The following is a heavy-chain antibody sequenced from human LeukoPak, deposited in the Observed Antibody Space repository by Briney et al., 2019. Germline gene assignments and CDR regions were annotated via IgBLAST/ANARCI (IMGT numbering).Heavy chain of an antibody. CDR1: GFTFSSYS. J-gene: IGHJ4*02. Sequence: GGSLRLSCAASGFTFSSYSMNWVRQAPGKGLEWVSSISSSSSYIYYADSVNGRFTISRDNAKNSLYLQMNSLRAEDTAAYYCARDGYSSGWFDYWGQGTLVTVSS. V-gene: IGHV3-21*01. D-gene: IGHD6-19*01. CDR2: ISSSSSYI. CDR3: ARDGYSSGWFDY.